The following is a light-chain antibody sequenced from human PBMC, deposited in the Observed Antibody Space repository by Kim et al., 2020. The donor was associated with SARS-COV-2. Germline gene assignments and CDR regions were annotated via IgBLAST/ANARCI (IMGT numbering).Light chain of an antibody. CDR3: QQYGSSPYT. V-gene: IGKV3-20*01. CDR1: QSGSSSY. J-gene: IGKJ2*01. CDR2: GAS. Sequence: LSPGERATLSCRASQSGSSSYLAWYQQKPGQAPRLLIYGASSRATGIPDRFSGSGSGTDCTLTISRLEPEDFAVYYCQQYGSSPYTFGQGTKLEI.